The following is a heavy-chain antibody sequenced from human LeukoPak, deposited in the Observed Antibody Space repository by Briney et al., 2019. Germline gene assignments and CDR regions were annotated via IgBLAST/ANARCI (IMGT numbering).Heavy chain of an antibody. CDR3: VRRVNYDSSVSWFDP. CDR1: GDSISSSSYY. Sequence: SETLSLTCTVSGDSISSSSYYWGWIRQSPDKGLEWIASVYYSGSTYSNPSLTSRLTTSLDMSKNQFSLKLTSVTAADTAVYYCVRRVNYDSSVSWFDPWGQGTLVTVSS. J-gene: IGHJ5*02. CDR2: VYYSGST. D-gene: IGHD3-22*01. V-gene: IGHV4-39*07.